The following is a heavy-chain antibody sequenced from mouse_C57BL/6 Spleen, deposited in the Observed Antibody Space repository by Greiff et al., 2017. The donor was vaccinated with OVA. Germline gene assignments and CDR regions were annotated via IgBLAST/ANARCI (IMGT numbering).Heavy chain of an antibody. CDR2: IDPSDSYT. V-gene: IGHV1-69*01. D-gene: IGHD1-1*01. CDR1: GYTFTSYW. CDR3: ARPGSSYGYFDV. Sequence: QVQLQQPGAELVMPGASVKLSCKASGYTFTSYWMHWVQPRPGQGLEWIGEIDPSDSYTNYNQKFKGKSTLTVDKSSSTAYMQLSSLTSEDSAVYYCARPGSSYGYFDVWGTGTTVTVSS. J-gene: IGHJ1*03.